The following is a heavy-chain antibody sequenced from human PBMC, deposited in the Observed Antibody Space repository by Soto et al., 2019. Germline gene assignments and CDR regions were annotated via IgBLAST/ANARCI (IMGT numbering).Heavy chain of an antibody. V-gene: IGHV4-30-4*01. CDR3: AIGITMVRGVIIQYFQY. D-gene: IGHD3-10*01. CDR1: GGSISSGDYY. CDR2: IYYSGST. J-gene: IGHJ1*01. Sequence: SETLSLTCTVSGGSISSGDYYWSWISQPPGKGLEWIGYIYYSGSTYYNPSLKSRVTISVDTSKNQFSLKLRSVTAADTAVYYCAIGITMVRGVIIQYFQYWGQGTLVTVS.